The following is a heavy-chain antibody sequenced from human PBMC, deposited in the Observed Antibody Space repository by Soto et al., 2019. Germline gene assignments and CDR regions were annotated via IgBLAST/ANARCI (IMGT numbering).Heavy chain of an antibody. J-gene: IGHJ6*02. V-gene: IGHV3-33*01. Sequence: QVQLVESGGGVVQPGRSLRLSCAASGFTFSSYGMHWVRQAPGKGLEWVAVIWYDGSNKYYADSVKGRFTISRDNSKNTLYLQMNNLSAEDTGVYYRARDLLVGGSDEAMDGWRQGTTVTVS. CDR1: GFTFSSYG. CDR3: ARDLLVGGSDEAMDG. D-gene: IGHD1-26*01. CDR2: IWYDGSNK.